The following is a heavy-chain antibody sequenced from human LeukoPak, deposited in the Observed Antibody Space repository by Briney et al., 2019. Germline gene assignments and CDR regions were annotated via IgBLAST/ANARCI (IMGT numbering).Heavy chain of an antibody. D-gene: IGHD3-22*01. CDR3: ARVMIVARDWFDP. CDR2: INPNSGGT. J-gene: IGHJ5*02. V-gene: IGHV1-2*02. Sequence: GASVKVSCKASGYTFTGYYMHWVRQAPGQGLEWMGWINPNSGGTNYAQKFQGRVTMTRDTSISTAYMELSRLRSDDTAVYYCARVMIVARDWFDPWGQGTLVTVSS. CDR1: GYTFTGYY.